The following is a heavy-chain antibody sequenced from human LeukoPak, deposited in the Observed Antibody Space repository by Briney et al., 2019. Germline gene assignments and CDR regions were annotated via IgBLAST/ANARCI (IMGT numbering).Heavy chain of an antibody. D-gene: IGHD6-13*01. CDR1: GYIFTNYW. V-gene: IGHV5-51*01. CDR3: ARHPSGYSSTWYDY. Sequence: GESLKISCKGSGYIFTNYWFGWVRQMPAKGLEWMGIIYPGDSDTRYSPSFQGQVTISADKSISTAYLQWSSLKASDTAMYYCARHPSGYSSTWYDYWGQGTLVTVSS. J-gene: IGHJ4*02. CDR2: IYPGDSDT.